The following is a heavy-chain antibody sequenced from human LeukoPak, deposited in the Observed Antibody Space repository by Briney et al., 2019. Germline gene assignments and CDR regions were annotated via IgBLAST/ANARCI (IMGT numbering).Heavy chain of an antibody. CDR2: IRYDGTNK. CDR1: GFTFSTYG. CDR3: AKDRDYGDYPSAYSYYMDV. Sequence: GGSLRLSCAASGFTFSTYGIHWVRQAPGKGLEWVAFIRYDGTNKWYADSVKGRFTISRDNSKNMLYLQMNSLRAEDTAVYHCAKDRDYGDYPSAYSYYMDVWGKGTTVTVSS. J-gene: IGHJ6*03. D-gene: IGHD4-17*01. V-gene: IGHV3-30*02.